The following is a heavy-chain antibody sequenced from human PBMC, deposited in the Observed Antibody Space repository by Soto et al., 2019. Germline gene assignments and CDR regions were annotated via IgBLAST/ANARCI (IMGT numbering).Heavy chain of an antibody. Sequence: GGSLRLSCAASGFTFSNYGMHWVRQAPGKGLEWVAVIWYDGSNKYYGDSVKGRFTISRDNSKNTLYLQMNSVRAEDTAVYYCATPSYGSPYYSGMDVWGQGTTVTVSS. V-gene: IGHV3-33*01. CDR2: IWYDGSNK. J-gene: IGHJ6*02. CDR3: ATPSYGSPYYSGMDV. CDR1: GFTFSNYG. D-gene: IGHD3-10*01.